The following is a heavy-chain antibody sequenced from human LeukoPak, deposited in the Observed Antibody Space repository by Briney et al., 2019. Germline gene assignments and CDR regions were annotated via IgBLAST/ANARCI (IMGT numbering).Heavy chain of an antibody. D-gene: IGHD2-2*01. CDR3: AKGSCSSTSCYDGYYYYMDV. V-gene: IGHV3-9*03. CDR1: GFTFSSYA. Sequence: PGGSLRLSCAASGFTFSSYAMTWVRQAPRKGLEWVSGISWNSGSIGYADSVKGRFTISRDNAKNSLYLQMNSLRAEDMALYYCAKGSCSSTSCYDGYYYYMDVWGKGTTVTVSS. J-gene: IGHJ6*03. CDR2: ISWNSGSI.